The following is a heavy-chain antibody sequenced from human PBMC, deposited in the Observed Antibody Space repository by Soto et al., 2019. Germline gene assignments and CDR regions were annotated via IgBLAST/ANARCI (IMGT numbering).Heavy chain of an antibody. J-gene: IGHJ2*01. CDR1: GGTFSSYA. V-gene: IGHV1-69*01. CDR3: ALSPRTFGGVIRQFDWYFDL. CDR2: IIPIFGTA. D-gene: IGHD3-16*02. Sequence: QVQLVQSGAEVKKPGSSVKVSCKASGGTFSSYAISWVRQAPGQGLEWMGGIIPIFGTANYAQKFQGRVTITADESTSTAYMELSSLRSEDTAVYYCALSPRTFGGVIRQFDWYFDLWGRGTLVTVSS.